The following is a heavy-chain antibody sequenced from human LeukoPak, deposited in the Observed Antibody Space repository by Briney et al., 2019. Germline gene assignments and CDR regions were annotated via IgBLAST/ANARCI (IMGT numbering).Heavy chain of an antibody. CDR1: GFTFSSYS. CDR3: ARDFGRSGSYQTFDY. D-gene: IGHD1-26*01. Sequence: PGGSLRLSCAASGFTFSSYSMTWVRQAPGKGLEWVSSISSSSSYIYSADSVKGRFTISRDNAKNSLYLQMNSLGAEDTAVYYCARDFGRSGSYQTFDYWGQGTLVTVSS. J-gene: IGHJ4*02. CDR2: ISSSSSYI. V-gene: IGHV3-21*01.